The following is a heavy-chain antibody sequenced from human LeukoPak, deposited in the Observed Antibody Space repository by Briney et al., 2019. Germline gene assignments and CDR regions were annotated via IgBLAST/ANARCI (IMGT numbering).Heavy chain of an antibody. J-gene: IGHJ4*02. Sequence: ASVKVSCKVSGYTLTELSMHWVRQAPGKGLEWMGGFVPEDGETIYAQKFQGRVTMTEDTSTDTAYMELSSLRSEDTAVYYCATRLHNHITILVQLHYWGQGTLSPSPQ. D-gene: IGHD3-3*01. CDR3: ATRLHNHITILVQLHY. V-gene: IGHV1-24*01. CDR2: FVPEDGET. CDR1: GYTLTELS.